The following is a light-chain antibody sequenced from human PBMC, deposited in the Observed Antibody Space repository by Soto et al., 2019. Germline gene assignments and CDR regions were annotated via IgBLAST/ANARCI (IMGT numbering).Light chain of an antibody. V-gene: IGKV1-39*01. Sequence: DVQMTKDPSTLAAGMRDRVTIPRLTIQYINTYLNWYQQKPGKAPKLLIYAASSLQSGVPSRFSGSGSGTDFTLIITSLQPEDFATYSCQQSYSASLTFGEGTKVDIK. J-gene: IGKJ4*01. CDR2: AAS. CDR3: QQSYSASLT. CDR1: QYINTY.